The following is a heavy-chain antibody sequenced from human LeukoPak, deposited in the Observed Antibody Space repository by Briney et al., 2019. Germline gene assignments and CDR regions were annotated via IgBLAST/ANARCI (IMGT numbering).Heavy chain of an antibody. CDR1: GFSFSSYA. CDR2: ISGSGGGT. J-gene: IGHJ4*02. CDR3: AKDTPGKGPFGVFGY. Sequence: GGSLRLSCAASGFSFSSYAMSWVRQAPGKGLEWVSAISGSGGGTYYADPVKGRFTISRDNSKNTLYLQMNSLRAEDTAVYYCAKDTPGKGPFGVFGYWGQGTLVTVSS. D-gene: IGHD3-10*01. V-gene: IGHV3-23*01.